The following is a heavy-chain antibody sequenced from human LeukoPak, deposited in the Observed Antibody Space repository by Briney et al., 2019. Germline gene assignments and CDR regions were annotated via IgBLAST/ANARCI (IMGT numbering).Heavy chain of an antibody. J-gene: IGHJ6*02. CDR3: ARSSKVLLWFGENYYYGMDV. Sequence: GASVKVSCKASGYTFTSYGISWVRQAPGQGLEWMGRIIPIFGIANYAQKFQGRVTITADKSTSTAYMELSSLRSEDTAVYYCARSSKVLLWFGENYYYGMDVWGQGTTVTVSS. CDR1: GYTFTSYG. V-gene: IGHV1-69*04. CDR2: IIPIFGIA. D-gene: IGHD3-10*01.